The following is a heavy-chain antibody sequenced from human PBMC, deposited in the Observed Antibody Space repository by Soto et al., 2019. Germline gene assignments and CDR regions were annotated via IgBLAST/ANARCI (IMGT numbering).Heavy chain of an antibody. J-gene: IGHJ4*02. D-gene: IGHD6-13*01. CDR3: AKNQQQRPSNCDY. CDR1: GFTFSSYG. V-gene: IGHV3-30*18. Sequence: QVQLVESGGGVVQPGRSLRLSCAASGFTFSSYGTHWVRQAPGKGLEWVAVISYDGSNKYYADSVKGRFTISRDNSKNTLYLQMNSLRAEDTAVYYCAKNQQQRPSNCDYWGQGTLVTVPS. CDR2: ISYDGSNK.